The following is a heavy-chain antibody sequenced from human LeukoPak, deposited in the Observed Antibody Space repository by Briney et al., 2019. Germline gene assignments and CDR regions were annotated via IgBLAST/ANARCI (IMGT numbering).Heavy chain of an antibody. D-gene: IGHD6-6*01. CDR1: GGSISSYY. J-gene: IGHJ4*02. V-gene: IGHV4-59*01. CDR3: ASSKYSRGEFDY. Sequence: SETLSLTCTVSGGSISSYYWSWIRQPPGKGLEWIGYIYYSGSTNYNPSLKSRVTISVDTSKNQFSLKLSSVTAADTAVYYRASSKYSRGEFDYWGQGTLVTVSS. CDR2: IYYSGST.